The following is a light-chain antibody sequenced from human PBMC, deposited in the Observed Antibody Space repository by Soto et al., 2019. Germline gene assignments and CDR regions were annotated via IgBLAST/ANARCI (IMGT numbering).Light chain of an antibody. CDR1: QSLLHSNGYNY. J-gene: IGKJ1*01. CDR2: LDS. CDR3: MQALQTPWT. V-gene: IGKV2-28*01. Sequence: DIVMTQSPLSLPVTPGEPASISCRSSQSLLHSNGYNYLDWYLQKPGQSPQLLIYLDSNRASGVPGRFSGSGSGTDFTLKISRVEAEDVGVYYCMQALQTPWTFGQGTKVEIK.